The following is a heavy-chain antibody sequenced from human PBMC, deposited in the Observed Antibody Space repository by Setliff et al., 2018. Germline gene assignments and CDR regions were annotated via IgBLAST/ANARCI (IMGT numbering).Heavy chain of an antibody. V-gene: IGHV4-34*01. CDR1: GESFSGYF. CDR2: IDPSGDT. Sequence: PSETLSLTCAVYGESFSGYFWSWIRQTPEKGLEWIGHIDPSGDTNYSPSLKSRVTISRDTSKNQLSLELTSVTAADTAVYYCARSLSSGSYWNSRPFYSDYWGQGTLVTVSS. J-gene: IGHJ4*02. D-gene: IGHD3-10*01. CDR3: ARSLSSGSYWNSRPFYSDY.